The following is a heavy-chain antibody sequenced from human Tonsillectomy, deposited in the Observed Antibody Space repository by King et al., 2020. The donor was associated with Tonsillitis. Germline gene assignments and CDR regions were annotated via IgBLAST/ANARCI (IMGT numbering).Heavy chain of an antibody. CDR1: GYNFTNYV. Sequence: QLVQSGSELKKPGASVKVSCKASGYNFTNYVMNWVRQAPGQGLEWMGWINTNTGNPTCAQGFTGRFVFSLDTSVRTAFLQISSLKAEDTAVYYCARGEAAAGTGSWGQRTLVTVSS. J-gene: IGHJ5*02. V-gene: IGHV7-4-1*02. CDR2: INTNTGNP. D-gene: IGHD6-13*01. CDR3: ARGEAAAGTGS.